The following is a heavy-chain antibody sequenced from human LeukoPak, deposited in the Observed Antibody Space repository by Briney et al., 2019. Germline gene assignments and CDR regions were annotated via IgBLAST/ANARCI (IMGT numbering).Heavy chain of an antibody. CDR1: GFTFSDYG. Sequence: GGSLRLSCAASGFTFSDYGMHWVRQAPGKGLEWVAVIWYDGSNKYYADSVKGRFTISRDNSKNTLYLQMNSLRAEDTAVYYCAKDHSARRTAALHTGFDYWGQGTLVTVSS. V-gene: IGHV3-30*02. J-gene: IGHJ4*02. CDR3: AKDHSARRTAALHTGFDY. D-gene: IGHD6-6*01. CDR2: IWYDGSNK.